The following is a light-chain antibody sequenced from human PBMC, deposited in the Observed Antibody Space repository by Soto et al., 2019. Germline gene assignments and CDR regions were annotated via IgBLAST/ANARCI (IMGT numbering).Light chain of an antibody. CDR2: LGS. J-gene: IGKJ1*01. Sequence: AMPHSPLSLPVTPGEPAAISCRSSHSLLHSNGYTYVDWYLQKPGQSPQLLIYLGSNRASGVPDRFSGSGSGTDFTLKISRVEAEDVGVYYCMQALQTPWTFGQGTKVDIK. CDR1: HSLLHSNGYTY. CDR3: MQALQTPWT. V-gene: IGKV2-28*01.